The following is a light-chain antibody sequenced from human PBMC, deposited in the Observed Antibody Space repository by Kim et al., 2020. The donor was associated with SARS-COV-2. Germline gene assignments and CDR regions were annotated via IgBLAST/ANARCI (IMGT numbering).Light chain of an antibody. CDR1: SLRSYY. V-gene: IGLV3-19*01. Sequence: AQGLTVRCTCQGDSLRSYYASWYQQKPGQAPLLVIYGNNNRPSGIPDRFSGSSSGNTASLTITGAQAEDEADYYCNSRDSSGNHVVFGGGTQLTV. J-gene: IGLJ2*01. CDR3: NSRDSSGNHVV. CDR2: GNN.